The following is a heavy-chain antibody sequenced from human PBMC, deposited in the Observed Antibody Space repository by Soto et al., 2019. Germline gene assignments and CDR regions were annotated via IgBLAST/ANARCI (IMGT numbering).Heavy chain of an antibody. CDR1: GFTFSSYG. V-gene: IGHV3-33*01. CDR3: ARDWGIAAAGTDHYYYYYYGMDV. CDR2: IWYDGSNK. Sequence: GGSLRLSCAASGFTFSSYGMHLVRQAPGKGLEWVAVIWYDGSNKYYADSVKGRFTISRDNSKNTLYLQMNSLRAEDTAVYYCARDWGIAAAGTDHYYYYYYGMDVWGQGTTVTVSS. J-gene: IGHJ6*02. D-gene: IGHD6-13*01.